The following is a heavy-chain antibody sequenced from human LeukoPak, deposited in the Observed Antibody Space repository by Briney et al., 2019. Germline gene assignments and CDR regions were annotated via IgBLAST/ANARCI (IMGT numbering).Heavy chain of an antibody. CDR3: ARERTAAETNNWFDP. D-gene: IGHD1-14*01. CDR1: GYTFTGYY. Sequence: GASVKVSCKASGYTFTGYYMHWVRQAPGQGLEWMGGIIPIFGTANYAQKFQGRVTITADKSTSTAYMELSSLRSEDTAVYYCARERTAAETNNWFDPWGQGTLVTVSS. J-gene: IGHJ5*02. V-gene: IGHV1-69*06. CDR2: IIPIFGTA.